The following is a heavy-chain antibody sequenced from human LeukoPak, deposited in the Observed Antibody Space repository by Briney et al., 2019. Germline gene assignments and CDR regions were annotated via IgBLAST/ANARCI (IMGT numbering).Heavy chain of an antibody. CDR1: GGSFSGYY. D-gene: IGHD5-24*01. CDR3: ARPGRQDAYNGHYWYFDL. CDR2: VSYSGRT. V-gene: IGHV4-34*11. J-gene: IGHJ2*01. Sequence: SETQSLTCAVYGGSFSGYYWSWIRQPPGKGLEWIGCVSYSGRTHYSSALKSRVTISVDTSKNQFSLNLRSVTAADTAVYYCARPGRQDAYNGHYWYFDLWGRGTLVTVSS.